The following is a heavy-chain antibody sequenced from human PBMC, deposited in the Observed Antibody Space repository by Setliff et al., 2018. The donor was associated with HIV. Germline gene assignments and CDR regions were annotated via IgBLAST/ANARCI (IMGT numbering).Heavy chain of an antibody. Sequence: PGGSLRLSCAASGFTFSNAWMSWVRQAPGKGLEWVGHIKSKTDGGTTDYAAPVKGRFTISRDDSKNTLYLQMNSLKTEDTAVYYCTSSPFRFYGDHNQDYWGQGTLVTVSS. J-gene: IGHJ4*02. CDR2: IKSKTDGGTT. CDR3: TSSPFRFYGDHNQDY. CDR1: GFTFSNAW. V-gene: IGHV3-15*01. D-gene: IGHD4-17*01.